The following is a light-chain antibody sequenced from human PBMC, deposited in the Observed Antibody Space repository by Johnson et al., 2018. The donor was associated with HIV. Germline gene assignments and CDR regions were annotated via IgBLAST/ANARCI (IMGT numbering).Light chain of an antibody. CDR1: SANIGSNP. CDR2: RNN. CDR3: AAWDDSLNGQRNYV. Sequence: QSVLTQPPSASGTPGQRVTISCTGSSANIGSNPVNWYHQLPGTAPKLLIYRNNQRPSGVPDRFSGSKSGTSASLAISGLQAEDEADYYCAAWDDSLNGQRNYVFGTGTKVTVL. V-gene: IGLV1-44*01. J-gene: IGLJ1*01.